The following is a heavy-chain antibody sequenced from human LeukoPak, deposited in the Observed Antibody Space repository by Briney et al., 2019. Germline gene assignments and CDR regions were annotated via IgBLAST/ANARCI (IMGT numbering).Heavy chain of an antibody. Sequence: ASVKVSCKASGYTFTSYGISWVRQAPGQGLEWMGWINPNSGGTNYAQKFQGRVTMTRDTSISTAYMELSRLRSDDTAVYYCARDPIVVVPAATPDAFDIWGQGTMVTVSS. D-gene: IGHD2-2*01. CDR2: INPNSGGT. J-gene: IGHJ3*02. CDR3: ARDPIVVVPAATPDAFDI. CDR1: GYTFTSYG. V-gene: IGHV1-2*02.